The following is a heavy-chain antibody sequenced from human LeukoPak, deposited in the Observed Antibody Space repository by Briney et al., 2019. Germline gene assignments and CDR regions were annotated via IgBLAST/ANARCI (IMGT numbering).Heavy chain of an antibody. J-gene: IGHJ6*03. CDR1: GGTFSSYA. CDR3: ARDLFGIAAPRYYYYYMDV. D-gene: IGHD6-13*01. V-gene: IGHV1-69*06. Sequence: ASVKVSCKASGGTFSSYAISWVRQAPGQGLEWMGGIIPIFGTANYAQKFQGRVTITADKSTSTAYMELSSLRSEDTAVYYCARDLFGIAAPRYYYYYMDVWGKGTTVTVSS. CDR2: IIPIFGTA.